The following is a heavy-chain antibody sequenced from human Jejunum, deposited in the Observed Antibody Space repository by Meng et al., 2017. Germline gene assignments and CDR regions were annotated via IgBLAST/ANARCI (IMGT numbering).Heavy chain of an antibody. D-gene: IGHD3-10*01. CDR3: ARIAGSRGFYYGSVAFDY. CDR1: GYTFTSYD. J-gene: IGHJ4*02. V-gene: IGHV1-8*01. Sequence: QVEGVQCGAEVKKPGGSVKVSCKASGYTFTSYDINWVRQATGQGLKWMGWMNPNSGNTANAQKLQGRVTMTTNTSICTAYIELRSLTSDDTAVYYCARIAGSRGFYYGSVAFDYWGKGTLVTVSS. CDR2: MNPNSGNT.